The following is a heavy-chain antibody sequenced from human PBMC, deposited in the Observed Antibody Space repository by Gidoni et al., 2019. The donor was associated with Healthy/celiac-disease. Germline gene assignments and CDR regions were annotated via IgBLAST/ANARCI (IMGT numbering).Heavy chain of an antibody. J-gene: IGHJ4*02. CDR1: GVTLRSYG. V-gene: IGHV3-23*01. Sequence: EVQLLESGGGLVQPGGSLRLSCAASGVTLRSYGLSLVRQAPGKGLEWVSAISGSGGSTYYADPVKGRFTISRDNSKNTLYLQMNSLRAEDTAVYYCAKDLKAARPSRCEDYWGQGTLVTVSS. CDR3: AKDLKAARPSRCEDY. CDR2: ISGSGGST. D-gene: IGHD6-6*01.